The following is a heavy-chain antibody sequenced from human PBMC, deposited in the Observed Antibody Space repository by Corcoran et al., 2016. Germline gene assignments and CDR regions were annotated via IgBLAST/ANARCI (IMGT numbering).Heavy chain of an antibody. D-gene: IGHD3-22*01. V-gene: IGHV1-69*01. CDR2: IIPIFGTA. CDR1: GGTFSSYA. Sequence: QVQLVQSGAEVKKPGSSVKVSCKASGGTFSSYAISWVRQAPGQGLEWMGGIIPIFGTANYAQKFQGRVTITADESTSTAYMELSSLRSEDTAVYYCARRRGRIYYVSSGYLIGDAFDIWGQGTMVTVSS. CDR3: ARRRGRIYYVSSGYLIGDAFDI. J-gene: IGHJ3*02.